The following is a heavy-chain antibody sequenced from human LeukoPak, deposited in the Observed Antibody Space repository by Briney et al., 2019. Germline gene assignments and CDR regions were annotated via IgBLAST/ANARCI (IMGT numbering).Heavy chain of an antibody. CDR3: AREVGAYFDY. V-gene: IGHV4-59*01. J-gene: IGHJ4*02. CDR1: GGSISSYY. CDR2: IYYSGST. Sequence: SETLSLTCTVSGGSISSYYWSWIRQPPGKGLEWIGYIYYSGSTNYNPSLKSRVTISVDTSKNQFSLKLSSVTAADTAVYYCAREVGAYFDYWGQGTLVTVSS. D-gene: IGHD1-26*01.